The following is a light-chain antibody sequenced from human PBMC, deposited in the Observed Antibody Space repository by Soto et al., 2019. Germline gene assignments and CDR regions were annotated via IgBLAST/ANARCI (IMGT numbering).Light chain of an antibody. J-gene: IGLJ2*01. V-gene: IGLV1-40*01. Sequence: QSVLTQTPSVSGAPGQKITMSCTGSSSHIGAGYDVHWYQQLPGAAPRLLIYADNNRPSGVPDRFSASNSGTSASLAITGLQGEDEAVYYCQSYDTSLSGVIFGAGTKVTVL. CDR1: SSHIGAGYD. CDR3: QSYDTSLSGVI. CDR2: ADN.